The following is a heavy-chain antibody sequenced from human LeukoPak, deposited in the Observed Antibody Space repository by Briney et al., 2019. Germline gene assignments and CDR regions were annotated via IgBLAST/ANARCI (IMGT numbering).Heavy chain of an antibody. CDR1: GFTFSSYE. CDR2: ISSSGSTI. J-gene: IGHJ4*02. D-gene: IGHD6-19*01. V-gene: IGHV3-48*03. CDR3: ARVESSGWSYYFDY. Sequence: GGSLRLSCAASGFTFSSYEMNWVRQAPGKGLEWVSYISSSGSTIYYADSVKGRFTISRDNAKNSLYLQMNSLRAEDTAVYYCARVESSGWSYYFDYWGQGTLVTVSS.